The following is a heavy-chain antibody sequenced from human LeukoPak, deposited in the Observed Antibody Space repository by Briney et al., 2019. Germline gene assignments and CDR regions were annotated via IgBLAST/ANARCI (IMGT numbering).Heavy chain of an antibody. D-gene: IGHD3-3*01. Sequence: GASVKVSCKASGYTFSTYYVHWVRQAPGQGLEGMGMIIPSDGFTSYAQKFQGRVTMTRDMSTSTVYMELSSLRSDDTAVYYCAKVGSRLFGVLIPLSFDYWGQGTLITVSS. J-gene: IGHJ4*02. CDR1: GYTFSTYY. V-gene: IGHV1-46*01. CDR3: AKVGSRLFGVLIPLSFDY. CDR2: IIPSDGFT.